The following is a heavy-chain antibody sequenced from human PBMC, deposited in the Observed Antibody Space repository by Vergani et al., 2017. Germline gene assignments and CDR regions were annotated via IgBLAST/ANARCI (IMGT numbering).Heavy chain of an antibody. CDR1: GYDFTNYG. CDR2: ISAYNGNT. CDR3: ARGQSGSYYRYFEH. D-gene: IGHD3-10*01. Sequence: QVQLVQSGPEVKKPGASVKVSCKASGYDFTNYGLGWVRQAPGQGLEWMGWISAYNGNTKYAQKFQGRVSVTTDTSTTTVYMELRRLTSDDTAVYYCARGQSGSYYRYFEHCGQGTLVIVSS. J-gene: IGHJ1*01. V-gene: IGHV1-18*01.